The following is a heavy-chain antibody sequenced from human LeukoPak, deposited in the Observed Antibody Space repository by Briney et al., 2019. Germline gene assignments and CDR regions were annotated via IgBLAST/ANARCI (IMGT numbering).Heavy chain of an antibody. V-gene: IGHV3-48*01. Sequence: GGSLRLSCAASGFTFSSYAMHWVRQAPGKGLEWVSYISSSSSTIYYADSVKGRFTISRDNAKNSLYLQMNSLRAEDTAVYYCARVQGTSFDYWGQGTLVTVSS. D-gene: IGHD3-10*01. J-gene: IGHJ4*02. CDR3: ARVQGTSFDY. CDR2: ISSSSSTI. CDR1: GFTFSSYA.